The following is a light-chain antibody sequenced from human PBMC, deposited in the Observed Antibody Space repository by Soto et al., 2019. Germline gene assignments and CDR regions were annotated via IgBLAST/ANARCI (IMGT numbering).Light chain of an antibody. V-gene: IGKV3-20*01. CDR3: QQYGSSLVT. CDR2: GAS. J-gene: IGKJ4*01. Sequence: EIVLTQSPDTLSLSPGEMATLSCRASQRVRSSYLAWYQQKPGQAPRLLIYGASRRATGIPDRFSGSGSGTDFTLTISRLEPEDFVVYYCQQYGSSLVTFGGGTKVEIK. CDR1: QRVRSSY.